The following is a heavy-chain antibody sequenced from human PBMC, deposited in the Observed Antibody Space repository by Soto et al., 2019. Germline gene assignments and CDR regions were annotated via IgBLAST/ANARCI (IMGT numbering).Heavy chain of an antibody. CDR2: IIPISGTT. CDR1: GGTFSSYA. CDR3: ARSQGSSTSLEIYYYYYYGMDV. J-gene: IGHJ6*02. Sequence: QVQLVQSGAEVKKPGSSVKVSCKASGGTFSSYAISWVRQAPGQGLEWMGGIIPISGTTNYAQKCHGRVTITADVSTSTAYMELSSLGSEDTAVYYCARSQGSSTSLEIYYYYYYGMDVWGQGTTVTVSS. V-gene: IGHV1-69*01. D-gene: IGHD2-2*01.